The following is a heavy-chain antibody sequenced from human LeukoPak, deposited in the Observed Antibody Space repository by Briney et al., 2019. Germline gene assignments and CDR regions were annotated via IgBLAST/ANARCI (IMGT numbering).Heavy chain of an antibody. V-gene: IGHV3-7*01. CDR1: GLTFSNNY. CDR2: IRHDGSET. Sequence: GGSLRLSCAASGLTFSNNYMSWVRQAPGKGLEWVANIRHDGSETYYVDSLRGRFTISRDNAKNLVYLQMSSLRAEDTAIYYCARDETYDYESNGYLDFWGQGTVVTVSS. CDR3: ARDETYDYESNGYLDF. D-gene: IGHD3-22*01. J-gene: IGHJ4*02.